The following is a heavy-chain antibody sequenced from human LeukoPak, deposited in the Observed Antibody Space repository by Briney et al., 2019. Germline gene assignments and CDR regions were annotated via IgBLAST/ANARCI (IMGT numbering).Heavy chain of an antibody. CDR1: GYTFTSYY. CDR3: ASGRVLGNYYYGMDV. V-gene: IGHV1-46*01. CDR2: INPSGGST. Sequence: ASVKVSCKASGYTFTSYYMHWVRQAPGQGLEWMGIINPSGGSTSYAQKFQGRVTMTRDTSTSTVYMELSSLRSEDTAVYYCASGRVLGNYYYGMDVWGQGTTVTVSS. D-gene: IGHD2-15*01. J-gene: IGHJ6*02.